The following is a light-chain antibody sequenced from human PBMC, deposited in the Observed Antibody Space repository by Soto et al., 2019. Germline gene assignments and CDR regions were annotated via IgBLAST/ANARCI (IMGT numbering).Light chain of an antibody. CDR3: LQDYDYPWT. Sequence: AIQMTQSPSSLSASLGDRVTITCRASQAIRSNLGWFQQKPGKAPKVLIFAASNLFNGVPARFSGSGSGTDFTLTISSVQPEDLATYYCLQDYDYPWTFGQGTKVEIK. CDR2: AAS. CDR1: QAIRSN. J-gene: IGKJ1*01. V-gene: IGKV1-6*01.